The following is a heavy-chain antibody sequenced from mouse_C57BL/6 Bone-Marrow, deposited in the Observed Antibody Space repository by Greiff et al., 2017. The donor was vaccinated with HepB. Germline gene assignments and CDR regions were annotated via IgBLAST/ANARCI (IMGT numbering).Heavy chain of an antibody. D-gene: IGHD6-1*01. CDR3: ANCALYYYAMDY. CDR2: IWRVGST. Sequence: QVQLQQSGPGLVQPSQSLSITCTVSGFSLTSYGVHWVRQSPGKGLEWLGVIWRVGSTDYNAAFMSRLSITKDNSKSQVFFNMNSLQADDTAIYYCANCALYYYAMDYWGQGTSVTVSS. V-gene: IGHV2-5*01. J-gene: IGHJ4*01. CDR1: GFSLTSYG.